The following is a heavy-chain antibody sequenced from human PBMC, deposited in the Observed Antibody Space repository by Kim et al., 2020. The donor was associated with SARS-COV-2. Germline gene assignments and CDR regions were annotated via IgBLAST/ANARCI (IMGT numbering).Heavy chain of an antibody. CDR3: AKGSNGACSSGWGWFDP. J-gene: IGHJ5*02. CDR2: ISSGGGGT. D-gene: IGHD6-19*01. CDR1: GFTFSSYA. V-gene: IGHV3-23*03. Sequence: GGSLRLSCAASGFTFSSYAMSWVRQAPGKGLGWVSAISSGGGGTYYADSVKGRFTISRDNSKNTLYLQMNSLRAEDTAVYYCAKGSNGACSSGWGWFDPWGQGTLVTVSS.